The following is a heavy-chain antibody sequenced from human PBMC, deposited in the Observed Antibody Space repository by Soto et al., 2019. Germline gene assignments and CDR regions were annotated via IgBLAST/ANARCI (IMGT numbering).Heavy chain of an antibody. J-gene: IGHJ6*02. Sequence: SETLSLTCAVYGGSFSVYYWSWIRQPPGKGLEWIGEINHSGSTNYNPSLKSRVTISVDTSKNQFSLKLSSVTAADTAVYYCARAISIAAAGPYYHDYGMDVWGQGT. V-gene: IGHV4-34*01. CDR3: ARAISIAAAGPYYHDYGMDV. CDR1: GGSFSVYY. CDR2: INHSGST. D-gene: IGHD6-13*01.